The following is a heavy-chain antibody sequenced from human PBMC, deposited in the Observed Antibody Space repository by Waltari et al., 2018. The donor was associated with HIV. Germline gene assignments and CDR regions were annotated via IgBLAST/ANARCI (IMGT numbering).Heavy chain of an antibody. CDR1: GGPFSSYA. Sequence: QVQLVQSGAEVKKPGSSVKVSCKASGGPFSSYAISWVRQAPGQGLEWMGRIIPILGIANYAQKFQGRVTITADKSTSTAYMELSSLRSEDTAVYYCARDACSSTSCYRSWFDPWGQGTLVSVSS. CDR2: IIPILGIA. CDR3: ARDACSSTSCYRSWFDP. V-gene: IGHV1-69*04. D-gene: IGHD2-2*02. J-gene: IGHJ5*02.